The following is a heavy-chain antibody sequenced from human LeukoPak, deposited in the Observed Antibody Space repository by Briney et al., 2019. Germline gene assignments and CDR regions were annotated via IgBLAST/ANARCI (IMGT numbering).Heavy chain of an antibody. Sequence: GGSLRLSCAASGFTFSSYGMHWVRQAPGKGLEWVAVIWYDGSNKYYADSVKGRFTISRDNSKNTLYLQMNSLRAEDTAVYYCAKDADKEEQWLGLDYWGQGTLVTVSS. V-gene: IGHV3-33*06. D-gene: IGHD6-19*01. CDR3: AKDADKEEQWLGLDY. J-gene: IGHJ4*02. CDR2: IWYDGSNK. CDR1: GFTFSSYG.